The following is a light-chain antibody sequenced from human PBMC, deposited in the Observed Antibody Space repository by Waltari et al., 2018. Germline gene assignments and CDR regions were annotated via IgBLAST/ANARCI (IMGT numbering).Light chain of an antibody. J-gene: IGLJ1*01. CDR1: NIESKS. V-gene: IGLV3-21*03. CDR3: QVWDANTDPGV. CDR2: DDS. Sequence: SYVLTQSPSVSVAPGKTASITCGGNNIESKSVHWYQQKPGQAPILVLSDDSDWPSGIPGRFSGSNSGNTATLTISRVEAGDEADYYCQVWDANTDPGVFGTGTEVTVL.